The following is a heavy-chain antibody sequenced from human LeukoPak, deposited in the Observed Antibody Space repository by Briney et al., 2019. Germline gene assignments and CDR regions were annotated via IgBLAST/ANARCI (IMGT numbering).Heavy chain of an antibody. CDR3: ATYYDSSGYGRPNVFDI. CDR2: IKQDGSEK. J-gene: IGHJ3*02. CDR1: GFTFTRYW. V-gene: IGHV3-7*01. Sequence: GGSLRLSCAASGFTFTRYWMSWVRQAPGKGLEWVANIKQDGSEKYYVDSVKGRFTISRDNAKNSLYLHMNSLRAEDTAVYYCATYYDSSGYGRPNVFDIWGQGTMVSVSS. D-gene: IGHD3-22*01.